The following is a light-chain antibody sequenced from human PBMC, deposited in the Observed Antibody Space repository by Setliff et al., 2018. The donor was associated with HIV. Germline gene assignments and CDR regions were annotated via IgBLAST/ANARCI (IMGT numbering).Light chain of an antibody. Sequence: QSALTQPASVSGSPGQSITISCSGTRNDVGRYDLVSWYQQHPGKAPKLMIYQASRRPSGVSNRFSASKSGNTASLTISGLQAEDEVDYYCCSNTGSNTYVFGTGTKVTVL. CDR1: RNDVGRYDL. V-gene: IGLV2-23*01. J-gene: IGLJ1*01. CDR2: QAS. CDR3: CSNTGSNTYV.